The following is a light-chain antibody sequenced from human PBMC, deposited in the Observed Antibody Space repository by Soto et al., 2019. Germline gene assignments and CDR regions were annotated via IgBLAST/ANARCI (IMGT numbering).Light chain of an antibody. V-gene: IGKV3-20*01. CDR1: QSVGDN. J-gene: IGKJ1*01. Sequence: IVMTQSPVTLSVSPGERVALSCRASQSVGDNLAWYQKKPGQAPRLLIYGASSRATGIPDRFSGSGSGTEFTLTISRLEPEDFAVYYCQQYGSTRWTFGQGTKVDI. CDR2: GAS. CDR3: QQYGSTRWT.